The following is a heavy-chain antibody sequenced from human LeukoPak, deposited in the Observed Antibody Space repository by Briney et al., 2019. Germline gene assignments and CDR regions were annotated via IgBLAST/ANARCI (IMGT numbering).Heavy chain of an antibody. J-gene: IGHJ6*03. D-gene: IGHD3-10*01. CDR1: GFTFSSYS. Sequence: GGSLRLSCAASGFTFSSYSMNWVRQAPGEGLEWVSSISSSSSYIYYADSVKGRFTISRDNAKNSLYLQMNSLRAEDTAVYYCARESITMVRGVNPSYYYYMDVWGKGTTVTISS. V-gene: IGHV3-21*01. CDR2: ISSSSSYI. CDR3: ARESITMVRGVNPSYYYYMDV.